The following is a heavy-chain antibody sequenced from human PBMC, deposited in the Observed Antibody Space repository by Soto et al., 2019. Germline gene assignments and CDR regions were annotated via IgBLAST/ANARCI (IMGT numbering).Heavy chain of an antibody. D-gene: IGHD2-2*01. CDR3: ASIVVPAAPFDY. CDR1: GDSISSCGYY. Sequence: QVQLQESGPGLLKPSQTLSLTCTVSGDSISSCGYYWRWIRQHPGKGLEWIGYIYYSGSTYYNPSLKSRVTISVDTSKNQFSLKLSSVTAADTAVYYCASIVVPAAPFDYWGQGTLATVSS. J-gene: IGHJ4*02. V-gene: IGHV4-31*03. CDR2: IYYSGST.